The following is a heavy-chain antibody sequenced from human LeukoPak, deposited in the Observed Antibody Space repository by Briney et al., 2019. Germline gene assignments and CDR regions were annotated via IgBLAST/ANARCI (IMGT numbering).Heavy chain of an antibody. CDR3: AKGGWLDD. CDR2: ITGRSDKT. Sequence: GGSLRLSCAASGFNFNEYDMTWARQAPGKGLERVSTITGRSDKTYYTDSVKGRFVTSRDNSKDTLYLQMNSLRAEDTALYYCAKGGWLDDLGQGALVTVSS. J-gene: IGHJ4*02. D-gene: IGHD6-19*01. CDR1: GFNFNEYD. V-gene: IGHV3-23*01.